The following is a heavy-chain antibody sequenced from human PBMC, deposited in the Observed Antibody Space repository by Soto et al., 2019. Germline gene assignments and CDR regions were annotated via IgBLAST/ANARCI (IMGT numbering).Heavy chain of an antibody. J-gene: IGHJ4*02. CDR1: GGSISTYY. CDR2: TYYGGSA. D-gene: IGHD2-8*01. V-gene: IGHV4-59*08. CDR3: SRGGHCTDGVCSALDY. Sequence: QVQLQQSGPGLVKPSETLSLTCTVSGGSISTYYWSWIRQPPGKGLEWIGYTYYGGSANYNPSLESRVTISLDRSKKPFSLRLNSVTAADTAVYYCSRGGHCTDGVCSALDYWGQGTLVTVSS.